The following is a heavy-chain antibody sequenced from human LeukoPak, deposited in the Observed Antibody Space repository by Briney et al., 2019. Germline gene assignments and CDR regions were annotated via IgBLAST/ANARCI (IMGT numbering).Heavy chain of an antibody. J-gene: IGHJ4*02. CDR2: INHSGST. CDR1: GGSFSGHC. V-gene: IGHV4-34*01. Sequence: PSETLSLTCAVYGGSFSGHCWSWIRQSPGKGLEWIGEINHSGSTNYNPSLKSRVTISVDTSKNQFSLKLSSVTAADTAVYYCARGQGIAAAGTLDYWGQGTLVTVSS. D-gene: IGHD6-13*01. CDR3: ARGQGIAAAGTLDY.